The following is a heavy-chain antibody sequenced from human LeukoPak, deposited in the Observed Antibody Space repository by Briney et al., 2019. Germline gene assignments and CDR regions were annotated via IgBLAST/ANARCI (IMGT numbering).Heavy chain of an antibody. CDR2: IDRDGSRI. D-gene: IGHD4-23*01. CDR3: VRGNDYGGPHY. J-gene: IGHJ4*02. CDR1: GFTFSSYW. V-gene: IGHV3-74*01. Sequence: GGSLRLSCAVSGFTFSSYWMHWVRHAPGKGLVWVSRIDRDGSRINYADSVKGRFTISRDNGKNTLFLQMNSLRAEDAAVYYCVRGNDYGGPHYWGQGTLATVSS.